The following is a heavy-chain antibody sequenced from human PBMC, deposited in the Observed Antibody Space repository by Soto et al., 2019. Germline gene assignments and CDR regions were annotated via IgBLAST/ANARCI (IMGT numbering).Heavy chain of an antibody. Sequence: SETLSLTCTVSGGSISSYYWSWIRQPPGKGLEWIGYIYYSGSTNYNPSLKSRVTISVDTSKNQFSLKLSSVTAADTAVYYCARGRRGGYDYPYYYYMDVWGKGTTVTVSS. CDR2: IYYSGST. CDR3: ARGRRGGYDYPYYYYMDV. D-gene: IGHD5-12*01. J-gene: IGHJ6*03. V-gene: IGHV4-59*01. CDR1: GGSISSYY.